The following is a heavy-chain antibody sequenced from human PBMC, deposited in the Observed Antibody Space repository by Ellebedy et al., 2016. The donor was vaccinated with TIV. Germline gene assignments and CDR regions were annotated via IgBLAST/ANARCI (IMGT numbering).Heavy chain of an antibody. J-gene: IGHJ5*02. CDR2: IYPGDSDT. Sequence: GESLKISXKGSGYSFTSYWIGWVRQMPGKGLEWMGIIYPGDSDTRYSPSFQGQVTISADKSISTAYLQWSSLKASDTAMYYCARSGPYGSGSYTFWFDPWGQGTLVTVSS. D-gene: IGHD3-10*01. CDR1: GYSFTSYW. CDR3: ARSGPYGSGSYTFWFDP. V-gene: IGHV5-51*01.